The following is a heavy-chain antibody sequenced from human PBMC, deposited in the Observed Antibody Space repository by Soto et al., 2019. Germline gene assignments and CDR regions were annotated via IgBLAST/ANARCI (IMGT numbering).Heavy chain of an antibody. Sequence: KASETLSLTCTDSGDSISTFYWGWMRQSPGKELEWIGYVYYTGSTNYNPSLKSRVTISVDRSKNQFSLKLTSANAADTAVYYCARGRTVRNYADDSSDYFYFFDYWGQGTQVTVSS. J-gene: IGHJ4*02. V-gene: IGHV4-59*01. D-gene: IGHD3-22*01. CDR3: ARGRTVRNYADDSSDYFYFFDY. CDR1: GDSISTFY. CDR2: VYYTGST.